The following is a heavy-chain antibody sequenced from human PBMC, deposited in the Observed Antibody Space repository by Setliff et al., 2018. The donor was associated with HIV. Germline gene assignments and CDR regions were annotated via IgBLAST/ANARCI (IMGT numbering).Heavy chain of an antibody. Sequence: PGGSLRLSCTASGFTFGDYAMSWVRQAPGKGLEWVSYISMSSHTSVIDSDSVKGRFTISSNNARNSFYLQMNSLRVEDTAVSYCAREALSRDGYSYFDYWGQGTLVTVSS. V-gene: IGHV3-48*01. CDR2: ISMSSHTSV. CDR3: AREALSRDGYSYFDY. J-gene: IGHJ4*02. CDR1: GFTFGDYA. D-gene: IGHD5-12*01.